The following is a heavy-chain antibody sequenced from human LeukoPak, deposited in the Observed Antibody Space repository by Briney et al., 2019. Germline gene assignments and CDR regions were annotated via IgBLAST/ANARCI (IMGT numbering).Heavy chain of an antibody. CDR3: ARVPFGESY. V-gene: IGHV4-34*01. CDR2: INHSGST. Sequence: SETLSLTCAVYGGSFSGYYWSWIRQPPGKGLEWIGGINHSGSTNYNPSLKSRVTISVDTSKNQFSLKLSSVTAADTAVYYCARVPFGESYWGQGTLVTVSS. D-gene: IGHD3-10*01. J-gene: IGHJ4*02. CDR1: GGSFSGYY.